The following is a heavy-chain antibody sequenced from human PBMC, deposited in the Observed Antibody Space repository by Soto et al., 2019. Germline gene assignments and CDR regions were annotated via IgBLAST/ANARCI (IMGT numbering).Heavy chain of an antibody. CDR2: ISYSGST. Sequence: QVQLQESGPGLLKPSQTLSLTCTVSGGSIRNSGYYWSWIRQLPGKGLEWIGFISYSGSTDYAPSLKSRVTMSVDTSKNQFALNLSSVTAADTAVYYCGRDAVTKRDFYYYGMDVWGRGTTVTVSS. V-gene: IGHV4-31*03. J-gene: IGHJ6*02. D-gene: IGHD4-4*01. CDR3: GRDAVTKRDFYYYGMDV. CDR1: GGSIRNSGYY.